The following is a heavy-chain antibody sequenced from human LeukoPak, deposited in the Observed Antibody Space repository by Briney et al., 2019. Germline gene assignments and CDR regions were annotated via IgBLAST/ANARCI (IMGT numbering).Heavy chain of an antibody. CDR3: VKKSSAGSCYFDF. J-gene: IGHJ4*02. Sequence: GGSLRLSCAASGFTFSDYAMSWVRQAPGKGLEWVSTISGSGGSTYYADSVKGRFIMSRDNSKNTLYLQMNSLRAEDTAVYYCVKKSSAGSCYFDFCGQGTLVTVSS. D-gene: IGHD6-6*01. V-gene: IGHV3-23*01. CDR2: ISGSGGST. CDR1: GFTFSDYA.